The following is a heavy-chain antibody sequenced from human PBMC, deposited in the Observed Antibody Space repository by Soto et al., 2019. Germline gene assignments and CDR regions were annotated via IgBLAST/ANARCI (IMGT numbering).Heavy chain of an antibody. J-gene: IGHJ4*02. CDR2: ISGSGGST. CDR3: AGSYGYFGYFDY. V-gene: IGHV3-23*01. CDR1: GFTFSSYA. D-gene: IGHD5-18*01. Sequence: GGSLRLSCAASGFTFSSYAMSWVRQAPGKGLEWVSAISGSGGSTYYADSVKGRFTISRDNSRNTLYLQMNSLRAEDTAVYYCAGSYGYFGYFDYWGQGTLVTVSS.